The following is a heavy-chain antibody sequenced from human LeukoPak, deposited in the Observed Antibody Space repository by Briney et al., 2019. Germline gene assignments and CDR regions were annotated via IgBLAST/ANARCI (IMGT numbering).Heavy chain of an antibody. D-gene: IGHD3-10*01. CDR2: IIPIFGTA. V-gene: IGHV1-69*13. Sequence: SVKVSCKASGGTFSSYAISWVRQAPGQGLEWMGGIIPIFGTANYAQKFQGRVTITADESTSTAYMELSSLRSEDTAVYYCAREGGITMVPSLDYWGQGTLVTVSS. J-gene: IGHJ4*02. CDR1: GGTFSSYA. CDR3: AREGGITMVPSLDY.